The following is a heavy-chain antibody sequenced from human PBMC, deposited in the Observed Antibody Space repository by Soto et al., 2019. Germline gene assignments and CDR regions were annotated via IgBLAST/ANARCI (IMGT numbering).Heavy chain of an antibody. J-gene: IGHJ6*02. CDR2: INSDGSST. D-gene: IGHD3-10*01. Sequence: GGSLRLSCAASGFTFSSYWMHWVRQAPGKGLVWVSRINSDGSSTSYADSVKGRFTISRDNAKNTLYLQMNSLRAEDTAVYYCARDQDVLLWFGVHYGMDVWGQGTTVTVSS. CDR1: GFTFSSYW. V-gene: IGHV3-74*01. CDR3: ARDQDVLLWFGVHYGMDV.